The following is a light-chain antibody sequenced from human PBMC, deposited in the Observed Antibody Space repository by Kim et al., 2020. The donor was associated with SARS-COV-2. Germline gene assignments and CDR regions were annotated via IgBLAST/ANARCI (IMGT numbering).Light chain of an antibody. Sequence: GQKVTISCSGSSCNLGKYYVTWYPHLTGTAPNLLIFDTNKRPSGIPDRFSGSKSGTSATLDITGLQTGDEADYYCGTWDDSLTAGVFGGGTKLTVL. V-gene: IGLV1-51*01. CDR1: SCNLGKYY. CDR3: GTWDDSLTAGV. CDR2: DTN. J-gene: IGLJ3*02.